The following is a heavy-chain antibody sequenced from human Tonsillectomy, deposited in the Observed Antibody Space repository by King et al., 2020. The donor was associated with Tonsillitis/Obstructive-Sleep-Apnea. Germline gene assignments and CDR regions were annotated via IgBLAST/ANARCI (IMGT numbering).Heavy chain of an antibody. D-gene: IGHD1-26*01. CDR3: AKDSGGSYYSGADY. J-gene: IGHJ4*02. Sequence: QLVQSGGGVVQPGRSLRLSCAASGFTFISYGMHWVRQAPGKGLEWVAVISYDGSNKYYADSVKGRFTISRDNSKNTLYLQMNSLRAEDTAVYYCAKDSGGSYYSGADYWGQGTLVTVSS. CDR2: ISYDGSNK. CDR1: GFTFISYG. V-gene: IGHV3-30*18.